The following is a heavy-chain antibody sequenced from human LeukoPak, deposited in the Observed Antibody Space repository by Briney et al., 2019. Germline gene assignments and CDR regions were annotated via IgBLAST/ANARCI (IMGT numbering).Heavy chain of an antibody. Sequence: SEILSLTCTVSGGSINSGVYYWSWIRQPAGKGLEWIGYMSYSGSTNYNPSLKSRVTISIDTSRDQFSLKLSSVTAADTAVYYCARGTAVAHDYWGQGTLVTVSS. D-gene: IGHD6-19*01. CDR1: GGSINSGVYY. CDR3: ARGTAVAHDY. V-gene: IGHV4-61*10. CDR2: MSYSGST. J-gene: IGHJ4*02.